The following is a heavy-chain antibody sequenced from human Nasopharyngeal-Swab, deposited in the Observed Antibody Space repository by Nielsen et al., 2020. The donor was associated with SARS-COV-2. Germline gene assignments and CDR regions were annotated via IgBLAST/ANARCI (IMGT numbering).Heavy chain of an antibody. CDR2: IFPIFGTS. CDR1: GGTFSSYA. J-gene: IGHJ3*02. D-gene: IGHD3-10*01. Sequence: SVKVSCKASGGTFSSYAISWVRQAPGQGLEWMGGIFPIFGTSNYAQKFQGRVTITADESTSTAYMELSSLRSEDTAVYYCARDLYGSGSYNFGTFDIWGQGTMVTVSS. V-gene: IGHV1-69*13. CDR3: ARDLYGSGSYNFGTFDI.